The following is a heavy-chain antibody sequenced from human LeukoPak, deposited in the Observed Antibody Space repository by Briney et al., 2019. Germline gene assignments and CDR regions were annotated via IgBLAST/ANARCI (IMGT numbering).Heavy chain of an antibody. CDR3: ARGIRERGPWYFDY. J-gene: IGHJ4*02. V-gene: IGHV4-34*01. CDR2: INHSGST. Sequence: TSETLSLTCAVYGGSFSGYYWSWIRQPPGKGLEWIGEINHSGSTNYNPSLKSRVTISVDTSKNQFSLKLSSVTAADTAVYYCARGIRERGPWYFDYWGQGTLVTVSS. CDR1: GGSFSGYY.